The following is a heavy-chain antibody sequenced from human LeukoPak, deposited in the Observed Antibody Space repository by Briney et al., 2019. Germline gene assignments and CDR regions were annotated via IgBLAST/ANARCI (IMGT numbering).Heavy chain of an antibody. Sequence: ASVKVSCKASGYTSTSYYIHWVRQAPGQGLEWMGIFNPSGRSTSYAQKFQGRVTMTRDTSISTAYMELSRLRSDDTAVYYCARRSGYSYGSVYYYMDVWGKGTTVTISS. D-gene: IGHD5-18*01. J-gene: IGHJ6*03. CDR3: ARRSGYSYGSVYYYMDV. V-gene: IGHV1-46*01. CDR2: FNPSGRST. CDR1: GYTSTSYY.